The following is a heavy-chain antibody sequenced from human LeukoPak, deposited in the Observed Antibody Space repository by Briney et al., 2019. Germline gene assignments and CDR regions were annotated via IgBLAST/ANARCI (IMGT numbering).Heavy chain of an antibody. CDR2: ISSSSSYI. Sequence: GGSLRLSCAASGFTFSSYEMNWVRQAPGKGLEWVSSISSSSSYIYYADSVKGRFTISRDNSKNSLYLQMNSLRAEDTAVYYCARDLLFWSYSSGWHVSDYWGQGTLVTVSS. D-gene: IGHD6-19*01. J-gene: IGHJ4*02. CDR3: ARDLLFWSYSSGWHVSDY. V-gene: IGHV3-21*01. CDR1: GFTFSSYE.